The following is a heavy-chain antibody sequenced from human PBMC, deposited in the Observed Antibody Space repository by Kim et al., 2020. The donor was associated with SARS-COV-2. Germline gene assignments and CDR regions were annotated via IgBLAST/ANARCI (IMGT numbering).Heavy chain of an antibody. CDR3: ARSSCSGGSCHFDY. V-gene: IGHV1-18*01. D-gene: IGHD2-15*01. Sequence: ARKLQGRVTMTTDTSTSTAYMELRSLRSDDTAVYYCARSSCSGGSCHFDYWGQGTLVTVSS. J-gene: IGHJ4*02.